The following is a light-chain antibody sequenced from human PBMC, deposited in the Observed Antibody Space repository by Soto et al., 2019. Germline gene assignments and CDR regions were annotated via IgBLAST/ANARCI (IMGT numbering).Light chain of an antibody. V-gene: IGKV3-11*01. Sequence: EIVLTQSPATLSLSPGERATLSCRASQSVSSFLGWYQQKPSQATRLLIYDASNRATGIPARFSGSGSGTDFTLTISSLEPEDFAVYYCQQRSSWTFGQGTKV. CDR2: DAS. CDR1: QSVSSF. J-gene: IGKJ1*01. CDR3: QQRSSWT.